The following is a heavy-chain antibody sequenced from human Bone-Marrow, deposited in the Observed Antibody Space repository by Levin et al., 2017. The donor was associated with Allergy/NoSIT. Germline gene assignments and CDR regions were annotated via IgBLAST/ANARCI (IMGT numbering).Heavy chain of an antibody. CDR2: IKPDGTEK. V-gene: IGHV3-7*01. CDR3: TRDPWVLGHGYNFGAFDI. D-gene: IGHD5-24*01. Sequence: PSGGSLRLSCAASGFTFSDSWMTWVRQIPGKGLEWVANIKPDGTEKEYVDSVKGRFNIYRDNAKNSLYLQMDSLRVEDTAVYYCTRDPWVLGHGYNFGAFDIWGQGTMVTVSS. CDR1: GFTFSDSW. J-gene: IGHJ3*02.